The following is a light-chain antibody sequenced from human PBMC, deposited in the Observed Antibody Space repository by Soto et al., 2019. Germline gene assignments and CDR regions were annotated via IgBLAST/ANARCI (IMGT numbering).Light chain of an antibody. CDR1: QTISSW. CDR3: QQYKTSST. CDR2: DAS. Sequence: DIQMTQSPSTLSASVGDRVTITCRASQTISSWLAWYQQKPGKAPKLLIYDASSLESGVPSRFSGSGSGTEFNLTISSLQPDDFATYYCQQYKTSSTFGQGTTLEIK. V-gene: IGKV1-5*01. J-gene: IGKJ2*01.